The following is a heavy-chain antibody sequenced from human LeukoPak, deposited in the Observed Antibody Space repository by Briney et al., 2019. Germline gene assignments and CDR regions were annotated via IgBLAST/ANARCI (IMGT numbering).Heavy chain of an antibody. Sequence: PSETLSLTCTVSSGSISSTSYYWGWIRQPPGKGLEWIGSIYYSGSTNYNASLKSRVTISVDTSKNQFSLKLSSVTAADTAVYYCARHYYDRSGYLWFDPWGQGTLVTASS. CDR2: IYYSGST. J-gene: IGHJ5*02. CDR3: ARHYYDRSGYLWFDP. V-gene: IGHV4-39*01. CDR1: SGSISSTSYY. D-gene: IGHD3-22*01.